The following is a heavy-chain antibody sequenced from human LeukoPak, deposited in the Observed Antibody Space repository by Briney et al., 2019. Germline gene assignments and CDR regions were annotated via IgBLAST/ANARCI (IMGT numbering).Heavy chain of an antibody. CDR2: INHSGSI. J-gene: IGHJ4*02. D-gene: IGHD3-22*01. CDR3: ARRYDSSGYYYRPYDY. V-gene: IGHV4-34*01. Sequence: SETLSLTCAVYGGSFSGYYWSWIRQPPGKGLEWIGEINHSGSINYDPSLKSRVTISVDTSKNQFFLKLSSVTAADTAVYYCARRYDSSGYYYRPYDYWGQGTLVTVSS. CDR1: GGSFSGYY.